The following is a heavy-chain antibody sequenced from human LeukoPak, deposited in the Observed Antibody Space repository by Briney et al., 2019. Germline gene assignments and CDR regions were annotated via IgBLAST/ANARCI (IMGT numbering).Heavy chain of an antibody. CDR2: ITGDGSST. J-gene: IGHJ4*02. Sequence: GGSLSLSCAASEFTFSTYWMHWVRQAPGKGLVWVSWITGDGSSTRYADSVKGRFTISRDNAKNTLYLQVNSLRAEDTAVYYCARSNWPYYFDYWGQGTLVTVSS. V-gene: IGHV3-74*01. CDR3: ARSNWPYYFDY. CDR1: EFTFSTYW. D-gene: IGHD1-1*01.